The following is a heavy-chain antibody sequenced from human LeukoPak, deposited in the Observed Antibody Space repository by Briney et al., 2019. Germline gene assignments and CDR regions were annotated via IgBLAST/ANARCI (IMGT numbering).Heavy chain of an antibody. Sequence: GGSLRLSCAASGFTFSRYWMHWVRQAPGKGLVWVSRINSDGSTTRYADSVKGRFTISRDNAKNTLYLQMNSLRAEDTALYYCARVSSGWYRNAFDIWGQGTMVTVSS. CDR3: ARVSSGWYRNAFDI. J-gene: IGHJ3*02. CDR1: GFTFSRYW. D-gene: IGHD6-19*01. CDR2: INSDGSTT. V-gene: IGHV3-74*01.